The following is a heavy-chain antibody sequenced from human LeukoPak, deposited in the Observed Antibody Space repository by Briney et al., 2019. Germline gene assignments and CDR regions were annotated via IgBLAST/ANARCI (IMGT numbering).Heavy chain of an antibody. CDR1: GYTFTSYD. CDR2: MNPNSGDT. J-gene: IGHJ3*02. CDR3: ALYGGSGWYGDAFDI. Sequence: ASVKVSCKASGYTFTSYDINWVRQATGQGLEWMGWMNPNSGDTGYAQKFQGRVTMTRNTSISTAYMELSSLRSEDTAVYYCALYGGSGWYGDAFDIWGQGTMVTVSS. V-gene: IGHV1-8*01. D-gene: IGHD6-19*01.